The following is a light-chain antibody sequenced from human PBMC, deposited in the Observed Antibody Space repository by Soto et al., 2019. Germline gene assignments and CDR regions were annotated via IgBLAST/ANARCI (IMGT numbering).Light chain of an antibody. J-gene: IGKJ1*01. Sequence: DVQMTQSPSSLSASVGDKVTITCRASQSMSTYLNWYQQKPGKAPKLLIYAASNLQNGVPSRFSGSDSGTDFTLTISSLQPEDFAIYFCQQSYSAPWTFGQGTKVEIK. V-gene: IGKV1-39*01. CDR3: QQSYSAPWT. CDR1: QSMSTY. CDR2: AAS.